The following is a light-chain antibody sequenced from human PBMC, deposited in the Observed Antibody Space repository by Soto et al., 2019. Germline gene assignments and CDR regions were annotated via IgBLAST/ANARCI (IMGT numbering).Light chain of an antibody. J-gene: IGKJ2*01. CDR1: QIISSTY. Sequence: DIVLTQSPGTLSLSPWERATHSCRASQIISSTYLGWYQQKPGQAPRLLIYGASSRATGIPDRFSGSGSGTDFTLTIIRLDPEDFAVNYCQHYGTSLYTFGQGTKLEIK. V-gene: IGKV3-20*01. CDR2: GAS. CDR3: QHYGTSLYT.